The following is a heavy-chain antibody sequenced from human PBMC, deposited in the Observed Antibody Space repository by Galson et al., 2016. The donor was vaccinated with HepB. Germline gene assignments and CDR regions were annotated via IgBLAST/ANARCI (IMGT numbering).Heavy chain of an antibody. D-gene: IGHD5-12*01. CDR3: GLDLGGYSGYGGNYFGMDV. V-gene: IGHV3-30-3*01. Sequence: SLRLSCAASGFTFRSYPMHWVRQAPGKGLEWVTVVPHYGNNKYYADSVKSRFTASDDNSNSTVNRIMNCLGPEDTIVYYWGLDLGGYSGYGGNYFGMDVWGQGTTVTVS. CDR2: VPHYGNNK. CDR1: GFTFRSYP. J-gene: IGHJ6*02.